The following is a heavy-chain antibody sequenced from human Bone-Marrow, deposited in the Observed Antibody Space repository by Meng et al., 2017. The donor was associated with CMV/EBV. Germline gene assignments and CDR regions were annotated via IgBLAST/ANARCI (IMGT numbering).Heavy chain of an antibody. J-gene: IGHJ4*02. CDR1: GFTFRDHY. D-gene: IGHD4-17*01. CDR3: AVGTYGSFDY. CDR2: ISSGGNAI. V-gene: IGHV3-11*01. Sequence: LSCEGSGFTFRDHYMSWIRQGPGKGLEWISYISSGGNAIYYADSVRGRFTISRDNTKNSLYLQMEGLRAEDTAVYYCAVGTYGSFDYWGQGTLVTVSS.